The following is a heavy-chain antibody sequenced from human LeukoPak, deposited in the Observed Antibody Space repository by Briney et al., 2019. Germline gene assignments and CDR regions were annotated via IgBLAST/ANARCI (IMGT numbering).Heavy chain of an antibody. V-gene: IGHV3-30*18. CDR2: ISYDGSNK. Sequence: GRSLRLSCAASGFTFSSYGMHWVRQAPGKGLEWVAVISYDGSNKYYADSVKGRFTISRDNSKNTLYLQMNSLRADDTAVYYCAKLAYYYGSGGDYFDYWGQGTLVTVSS. CDR3: AKLAYYYGSGGDYFDY. D-gene: IGHD3-10*01. J-gene: IGHJ4*02. CDR1: GFTFSSYG.